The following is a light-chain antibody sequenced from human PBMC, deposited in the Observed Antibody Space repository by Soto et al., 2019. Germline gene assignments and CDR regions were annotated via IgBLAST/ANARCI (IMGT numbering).Light chain of an antibody. CDR3: CSYAGSFYV. CDR1: NSDVVGYTC. J-gene: IGLJ1*01. V-gene: IGLV2-11*01. CDR2: DVS. Sequence: QSALTHPRSVTSSPGQTVSISCTGTNSDVVGYTCVSWYQQHPGKAPNLMIYDVSKRPSGVPDRFSGPKSGNTASLTISGLQAEDEHDYYCCSYAGSFYVFGNGTKVTVL.